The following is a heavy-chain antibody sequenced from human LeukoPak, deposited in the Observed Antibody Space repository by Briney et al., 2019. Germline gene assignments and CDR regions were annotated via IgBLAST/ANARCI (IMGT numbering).Heavy chain of an antibody. CDR2: INPNSGGT. Sequence: RASVKVSCTASGYTFTSYGISWVRQAPGQGLEWMGWINPNSGGTNYAQKFQGRVTMTRDTSISTAYMELSRLRSDDTAVYYCARQYYYYYYMDVWGKGTTVTVSS. V-gene: IGHV1-2*02. CDR1: GYTFTSYG. CDR3: ARQYYYYYYMDV. J-gene: IGHJ6*03.